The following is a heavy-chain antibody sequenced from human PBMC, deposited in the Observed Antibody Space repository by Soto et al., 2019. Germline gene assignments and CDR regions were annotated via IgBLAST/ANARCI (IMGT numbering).Heavy chain of an antibody. CDR3: ARVDSSSWLPDY. CDR1: GYTFTSYG. CDR2: ISAYNGNT. J-gene: IGHJ4*02. Sequence: QVQLVQSGAEVKKPGVSVKVSCKASGYTFTSYGISWVRQAPGQGLEWMGWISAYNGNTNYAQKFQGWVTMTRDTSISTAYMELSRLRSDDTAVYYCARVDSSSWLPDYWGQGTLVTVSS. D-gene: IGHD6-13*01. V-gene: IGHV1-18*01.